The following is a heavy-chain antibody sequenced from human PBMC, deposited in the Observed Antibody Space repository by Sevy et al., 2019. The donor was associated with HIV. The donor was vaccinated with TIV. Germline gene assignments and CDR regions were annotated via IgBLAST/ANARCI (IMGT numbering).Heavy chain of an antibody. J-gene: IGHJ6*02. Sequence: GGSLRLSCAASGFAFSDYAMHWVRQAPGKGLEWVAAISYAGDNKYFADSVKGRFTVSKDNSKNTLYLEMNSLRAEDTAVHYCAKAHADCTGGTCYSAHYYYDMDVWGRGATVTDSS. CDR3: AKAHADCTGGTCYSAHYYYDMDV. D-gene: IGHD2-15*01. CDR2: ISYAGDNK. CDR1: GFAFSDYA. V-gene: IGHV3-30*18.